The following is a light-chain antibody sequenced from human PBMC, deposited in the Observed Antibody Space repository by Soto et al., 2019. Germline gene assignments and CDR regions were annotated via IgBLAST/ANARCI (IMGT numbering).Light chain of an antibody. CDR3: QQYDNWPPT. J-gene: IGKJ5*01. CDR2: GAS. V-gene: IGKV3-20*01. Sequence: ETVLTQSPGTLSLSPGERATLSCRATQSVNNDYLAWYQQRPGLAPRLLIFGASGRATGIPDRFSGSGSGTEFTLTISSLQSEDFAVYYCQQYDNWPPTFGQGTRLEIK. CDR1: QSVNNDY.